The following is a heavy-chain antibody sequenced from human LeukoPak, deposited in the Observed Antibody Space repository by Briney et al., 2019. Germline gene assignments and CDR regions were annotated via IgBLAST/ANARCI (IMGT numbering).Heavy chain of an antibody. CDR1: GFTFSSYS. CDR3: ARGPPYGSGSYYPGDY. J-gene: IGHJ4*02. CDR2: INSDGSST. V-gene: IGHV3-74*01. Sequence: PGGSLRLSCAASGFTFSSYSMNWVRQAPGKGLVWVSRINSDGSSTSYADSVKGRFTISRDNAKNTLYLQMNSLRAEDTAVYYCARGPPYGSGSYYPGDYWGQGTLVTVSS. D-gene: IGHD3-10*01.